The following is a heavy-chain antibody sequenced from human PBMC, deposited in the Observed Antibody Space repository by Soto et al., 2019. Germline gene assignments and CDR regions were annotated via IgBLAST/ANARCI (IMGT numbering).Heavy chain of an antibody. J-gene: IGHJ4*02. CDR3: AGAMTMGWSPLGY. Sequence: AGSLGLSCAASGFSFSAYSLNWVRQAPGKGLEWISSISSRGSYIDYADSVRGRFTMSRDNAKNSVYLQMNRLRTEDTALYFCAGAMTMGWSPLGYWGQGT. V-gene: IGHV3-21*01. D-gene: IGHD3-10*01. CDR1: GFSFSAYS. CDR2: ISSRGSYI.